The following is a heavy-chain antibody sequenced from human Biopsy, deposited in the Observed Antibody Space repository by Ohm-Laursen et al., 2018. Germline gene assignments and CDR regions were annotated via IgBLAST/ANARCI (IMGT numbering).Heavy chain of an antibody. J-gene: IGHJ6*02. V-gene: IGHV4-4*09. CDR3: ARMDCSGGSCHYYSYGMDV. CDR2: IHHSGST. Sequence: PSDTLSLTCTVSGVSITAYYWSWIRQPPGKGLECIGNIHHSGSTNYNPSLKSRLTISVDTSKNQFSLKLRSVTAADTAVYYCARMDCSGGSCHYYSYGMDVWGQGTTVTVSS. CDR1: GVSITAYY. D-gene: IGHD2-15*01.